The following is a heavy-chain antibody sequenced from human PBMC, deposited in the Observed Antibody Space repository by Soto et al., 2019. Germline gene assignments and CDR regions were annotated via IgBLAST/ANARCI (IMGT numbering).Heavy chain of an antibody. CDR2: IYYSGST. D-gene: IGHD6-19*01. CDR1: GGSISSSSYY. CDR3: ARHPGASVAGPHYFDY. J-gene: IGHJ4*02. V-gene: IGHV4-39*01. Sequence: PSETLSLTCTVSGGSISSSSYYWGWIRQPPGKGLEWIGSIYYSGSTYYNPSLKSRVTISVDTSKNQFSLKLSSATAADTAVYYCARHPGASVAGPHYFDYWGQGTLVTVSS.